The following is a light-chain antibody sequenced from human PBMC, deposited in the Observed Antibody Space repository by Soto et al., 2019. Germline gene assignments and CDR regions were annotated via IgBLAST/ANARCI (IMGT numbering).Light chain of an antibody. CDR3: QQRSSWPFT. V-gene: IGKV3-11*01. CDR1: QNINSY. J-gene: IGKJ3*01. CDR2: ATS. Sequence: EIVLTQSPATLSLSPGERATLSCRASQNINSYLAWYQQKPGKAPRLLIYATSNRATGIPARFSGSGSGTDFTLRISSLEPEDFAVYYCQQRSSWPFTFGPGTKVDIK.